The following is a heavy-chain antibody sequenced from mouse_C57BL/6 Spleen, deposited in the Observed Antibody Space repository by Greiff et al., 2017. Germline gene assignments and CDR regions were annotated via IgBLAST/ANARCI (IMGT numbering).Heavy chain of an antibody. CDR1: GYSITSGYY. D-gene: IGHD3-2*02. Sequence: EVQLQESGPGLVKPSQSLSLTCSVTGYSITSGYYWNWIRQFPGNKLEWMGYISYDGSNNYNPSLKNRISITRDTSKNQFFLKLNSVTTEDTATYYCARGREPHQGFAYWGQGDSGHCLC. CDR2: ISYDGSN. V-gene: IGHV3-6*01. J-gene: IGHJ3*01. CDR3: ARGREPHQGFAY.